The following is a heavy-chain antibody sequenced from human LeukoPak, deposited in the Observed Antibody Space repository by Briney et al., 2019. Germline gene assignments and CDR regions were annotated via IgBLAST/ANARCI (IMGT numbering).Heavy chain of an antibody. D-gene: IGHD3-22*01. CDR3: ARHPYYSSPFDY. V-gene: IGHV4-39*01. CDR2: IYYSGST. Sequence: PSETLSLTCTVSGGSISSSSHYWGWIRQPPGKGLEWIGSIYYSGSTYYNPSLKSRVTISVDTSKNQFSLKLSSVTAADTAVYYCARHPYYSSPFDYWGQGTLVTVPS. CDR1: GGSISSSSHY. J-gene: IGHJ4*02.